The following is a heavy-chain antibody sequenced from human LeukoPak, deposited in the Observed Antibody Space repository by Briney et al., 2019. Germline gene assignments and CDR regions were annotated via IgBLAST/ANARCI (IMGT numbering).Heavy chain of an antibody. D-gene: IGHD3-10*01. CDR1: GYSISSGYY. V-gene: IGHV4-38-2*02. CDR2: IYYSGST. J-gene: IGHJ4*02. Sequence: PSETLSLTCTVSGYSISSGYYWGWIRQPPGKGLEWIGSIYYSGSTYYNPSLKSRVTISVDTSKNQFSLKMDSVTAADTAVYYCARVTKSRLLWFGELINSFDYWGQGTLVTVSS. CDR3: ARVTKSRLLWFGELINSFDY.